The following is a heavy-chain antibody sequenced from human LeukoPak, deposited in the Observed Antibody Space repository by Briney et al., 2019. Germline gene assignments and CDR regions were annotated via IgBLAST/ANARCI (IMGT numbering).Heavy chain of an antibody. Sequence: ASVKVSCKASGYSFTNYGINWVRQAPGEGLEWMGWISGYNGETKNAEKLQGRVTMTRNTSISTAYMELSSLRSEDTAVYYCARGWRPYYYDSSGSDYWGQGTLVTVSS. V-gene: IGHV1-18*01. D-gene: IGHD3-22*01. CDR2: ISGYNGET. CDR3: ARGWRPYYYDSSGSDY. CDR1: GYSFTNYG. J-gene: IGHJ4*02.